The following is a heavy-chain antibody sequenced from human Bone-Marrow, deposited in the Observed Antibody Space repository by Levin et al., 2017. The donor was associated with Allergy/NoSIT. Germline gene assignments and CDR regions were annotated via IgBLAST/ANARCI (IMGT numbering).Heavy chain of an antibody. CDR2: IIPIFGKS. J-gene: IGHJ3*01. V-gene: IGHV1-69*13. CDR1: GGTFSRFA. Sequence: SVKVSCKASGGTFSRFAINWVRQAPGQGLEWMGGIIPIFGKSNYAQSFQGRVTITADESTSIAYLEVNSLRSEDTAMYYCAKDRGSGSSSGYDAFDVWGQGTMVTVSS. D-gene: IGHD3-10*01. CDR3: AKDRGSGSSSGYDAFDV.